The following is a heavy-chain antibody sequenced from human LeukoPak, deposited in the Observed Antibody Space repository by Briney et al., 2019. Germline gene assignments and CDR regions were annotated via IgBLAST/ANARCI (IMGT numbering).Heavy chain of an antibody. J-gene: IGHJ5*01. D-gene: IGHD2-2*01. CDR3: ARSPAASYWFDS. CDR2: ITHSGST. Sequence: SETLSLTCAVYGGSVSGYYWSWIRQPPGKGLEWIGEITHSGSTNYNPSLKSRVTISVDTSKSQSSLKLSSVTAADTAVYYCARSPAASYWFDSWGQGTLVTVSS. CDR1: GGSVSGYY. V-gene: IGHV4-34*01.